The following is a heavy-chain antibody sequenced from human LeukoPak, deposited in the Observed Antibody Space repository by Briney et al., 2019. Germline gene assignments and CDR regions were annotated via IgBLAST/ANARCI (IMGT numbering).Heavy chain of an antibody. Sequence: GGSLRLSCVAPGLSFRSYAMTWVRQAPGKGLEWVSSISGTSNNIYYADSVKGRFTISRDNAKNSLYLQMNSLRAEDTALYYCAKDKWIGYCSGGSCPDHYFDYWGQGTLVTVSS. V-gene: IGHV3-21*04. CDR1: GLSFRSYA. CDR2: ISGTSNNI. D-gene: IGHD2-15*01. CDR3: AKDKWIGYCSGGSCPDHYFDY. J-gene: IGHJ4*02.